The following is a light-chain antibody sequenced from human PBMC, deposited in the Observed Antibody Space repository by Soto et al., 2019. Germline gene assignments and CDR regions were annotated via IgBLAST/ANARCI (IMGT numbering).Light chain of an antibody. J-gene: IGKJ4*01. V-gene: IGKV3-20*01. Sequence: EIVLTQSPGTLSLSPGERATLSCRASQTVYSSYLAWYQQKAGQAPRLLIYGASSRATGIPDRYSGSGSGTDFTLTISRLESEDSAVYYCQQYSSSPRTLIFGGGTKVEIK. CDR2: GAS. CDR1: QTVYSSY. CDR3: QQYSSSPRTLI.